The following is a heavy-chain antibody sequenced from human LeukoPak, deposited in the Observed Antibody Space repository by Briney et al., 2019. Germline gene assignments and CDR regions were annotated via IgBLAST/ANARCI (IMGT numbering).Heavy chain of an antibody. V-gene: IGHV5-51*01. J-gene: IGHJ1*01. CDR3: ARPAGYSSGWYYFQH. Sequence: GESLKISCKGSGYRFTSYWIGWVRPMPGKGLEWMGIIYPGDSDTRYSPSFQGQVTISADKSISTAYLQWSSLKASDTAMYYCARPAGYSSGWYYFQHWGQGTLVTVSS. D-gene: IGHD6-19*01. CDR1: GYRFTSYW. CDR2: IYPGDSDT.